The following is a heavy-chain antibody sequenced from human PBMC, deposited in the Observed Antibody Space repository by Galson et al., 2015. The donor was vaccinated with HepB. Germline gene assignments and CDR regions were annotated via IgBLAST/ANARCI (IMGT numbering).Heavy chain of an antibody. CDR3: ARSSTVTTPLLDY. D-gene: IGHD4-17*01. V-gene: IGHV4-59*01. Sequence: SETLSLTCTVSGGSIGSYYWSWIRQPPGKGLEWIEYIYYSGSTNYNPSLKSRVTISVDTSKNQFSLKLSSVTAADTAVYYCARSSTVTTPLLDYWGQGTLVTVSS. CDR2: IYYSGST. CDR1: GGSIGSYY. J-gene: IGHJ4*02.